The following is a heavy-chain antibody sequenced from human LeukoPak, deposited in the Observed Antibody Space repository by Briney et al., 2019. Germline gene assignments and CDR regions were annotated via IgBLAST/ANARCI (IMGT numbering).Heavy chain of an antibody. Sequence: PGRSLRLSCAASGFTFDDYAMHWVRQAPGKGLEWVAIIWYDGSNKYYADSVKGRFTISRDNSKNTLYLQMNSLRAEDTAVYYCAKDPTTEPFVWGQGTLVTVSS. D-gene: IGHD4-17*01. CDR2: IWYDGSNK. J-gene: IGHJ4*02. CDR3: AKDPTTEPFV. CDR1: GFTFDDYA. V-gene: IGHV3-33*06.